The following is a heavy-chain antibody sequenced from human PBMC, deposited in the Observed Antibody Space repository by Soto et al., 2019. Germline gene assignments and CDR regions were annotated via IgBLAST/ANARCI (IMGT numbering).Heavy chain of an antibody. CDR2: ISWNSGSI. J-gene: IGHJ4*02. V-gene: IGHV3-9*01. CDR1: GFTFDDYA. D-gene: IGHD5-12*01. CDR3: STGGGIVATMTN. Sequence: GGSLRLSCAASGFTFDDYAMHWVRQAPGKGLEWVSGISWNSGSIGYADSVKGRFTISRDNAKNSLYLQMNSLRAEDTALYYCSTGGGIVATMTNWGQGTLVTVSS.